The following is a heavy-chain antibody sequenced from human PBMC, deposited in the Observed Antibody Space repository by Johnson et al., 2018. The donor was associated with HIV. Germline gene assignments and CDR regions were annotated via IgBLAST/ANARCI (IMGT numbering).Heavy chain of an antibody. CDR3: ARDGVYSSPWDAFDI. V-gene: IGHV3-7*05. CDR1: GFTFSIYW. CDR2: IKEDGSGD. Sequence: VQLVESGGGLVQPGGSLRLSCAASGFTFSIYWMSWVRQAPGKGLEWVANIKEDGSGDYYVDSVEGRLTVSRDNAKNSLFLQIDNLRAEDTAVYYCARDGVYSSPWDAFDIWGQGTMVIVSS. J-gene: IGHJ3*02. D-gene: IGHD6-13*01.